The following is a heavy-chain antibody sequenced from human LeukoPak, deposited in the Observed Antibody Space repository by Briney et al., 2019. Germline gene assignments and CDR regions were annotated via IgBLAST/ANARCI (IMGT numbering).Heavy chain of an antibody. V-gene: IGHV4-34*01. D-gene: IGHD2-8*01. CDR3: ARGILVTVYAAFDY. J-gene: IGHJ4*02. Sequence: PSETLSLTCGVYGGSFSGYYWTWIRQSPGMGLEWIGEIIHSGSTNYNPSLTNRVTISVDTSKNQFSLELSSVTAADTAVYYCARGILVTVYAAFDYWGQGTLVTVSS. CDR1: GGSFSGYY. CDR2: IIHSGST.